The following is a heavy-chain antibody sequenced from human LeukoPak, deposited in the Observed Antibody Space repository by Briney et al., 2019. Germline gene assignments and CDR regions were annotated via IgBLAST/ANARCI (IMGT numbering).Heavy chain of an antibody. CDR3: ARGRFGSSGYYSY. J-gene: IGHJ4*02. CDR2: INHSGST. Sequence: SETLSLTCAVYGGSFSGYYWSWIRQPPGKGLEWIGEINHSGSTNYSPSLKSRVTISVDTSKNQFSLKLSSVTAADTAVYYCARGRFGSSGYYSYWGQGTLVTVSS. D-gene: IGHD3-22*01. V-gene: IGHV4-34*01. CDR1: GGSFSGYY.